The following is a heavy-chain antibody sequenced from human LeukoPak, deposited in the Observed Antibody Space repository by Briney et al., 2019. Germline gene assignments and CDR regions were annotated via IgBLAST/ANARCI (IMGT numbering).Heavy chain of an antibody. CDR3: ARAVYCSGGGCFWYFDL. D-gene: IGHD2-15*01. CDR2: ISSSSRFI. J-gene: IGHJ2*01. CDR1: GFTVSSNY. Sequence: PGGSLRLSCAASGFTVSSNYMSWVRQAPGKGLEWVSLISSSSRFIYYGDSVKGRFTISRDNAKKSLYLQMNSLRAEDTAVYYCARAVYCSGGGCFWYFDLWGRGTLVTVSS. V-gene: IGHV3-21*01.